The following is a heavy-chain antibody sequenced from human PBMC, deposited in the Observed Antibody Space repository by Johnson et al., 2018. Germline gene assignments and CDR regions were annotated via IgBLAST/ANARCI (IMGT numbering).Heavy chain of an antibody. J-gene: IGHJ6*02. Sequence: QVQLQASGPGLVKPSETLSLTCTVSGGSISSHYWSWIRQPPGKGLEWIGYIYYSGRTNYNPSLKSRDTISVDTSKNQFSPQLGSVTAADTAVYYCARGGGADYYYGMDVWAQGTTVTVSS. CDR3: ARGGGADYYYGMDV. D-gene: IGHD1-26*01. CDR2: IYYSGRT. CDR1: GGSISSHY. V-gene: IGHV4-59*11.